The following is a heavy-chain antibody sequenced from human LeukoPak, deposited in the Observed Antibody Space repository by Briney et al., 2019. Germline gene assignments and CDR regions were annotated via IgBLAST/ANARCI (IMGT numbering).Heavy chain of an antibody. D-gene: IGHD3-10*01. J-gene: IGHJ5*02. CDR3: ARSPRSMVRGVNNWFDP. CDR1: GFTFSSYA. CDR2: ISYDGSNK. V-gene: IGHV3-30*04. Sequence: GRFLRLSCAASGFTFSSYAMHWVRQAPGKGLEWVAVISYDGSNKYYADSVKGRFTISRDNSKNTLYLQMNSLRAEDTAVYYCARSPRSMVRGVNNWFDPWGQGTLVTVSS.